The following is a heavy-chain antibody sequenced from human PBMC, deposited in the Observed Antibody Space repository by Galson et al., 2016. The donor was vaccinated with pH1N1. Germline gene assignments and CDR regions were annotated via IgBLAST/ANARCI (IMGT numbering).Heavy chain of an antibody. J-gene: IGHJ4*02. CDR2: IHPGTGDT. V-gene: IGHV1-3*01. Sequence: SVKVSCKASGYTFIEYPMHWVSQAPGQGLEWMGWIHPGTGDTRYSPKFQGRVTLTRDTSATTTYLELRGLGFQDTAVFYCSTNALDYWGQGTLVTVSP. CDR3: STNALDY. CDR1: GYTFIEYP.